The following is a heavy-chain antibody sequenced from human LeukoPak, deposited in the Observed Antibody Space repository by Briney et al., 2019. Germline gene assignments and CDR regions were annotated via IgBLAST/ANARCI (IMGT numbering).Heavy chain of an antibody. Sequence: ASVKVSCKASGFTFTRYSITWVRQAPGKGQEGMGWISDYNGNTNYAQKYQGRVTMTTDTSTRTAYMELRSLRSDDTAVYYCARVVRSDSFDYDYYYAMDVWGQGTTVTVSS. D-gene: IGHD2-8*01. J-gene: IGHJ6*02. CDR3: ARVVRSDSFDYDYYYAMDV. V-gene: IGHV1-18*01. CDR2: ISDYNGNT. CDR1: GFTFTRYS.